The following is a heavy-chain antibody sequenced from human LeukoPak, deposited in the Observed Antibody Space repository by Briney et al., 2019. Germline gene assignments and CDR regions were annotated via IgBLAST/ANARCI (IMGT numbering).Heavy chain of an antibody. Sequence: PGGSLRLSCAASGFTFSNYAMYWVRQAPGKGLEYVSALSSNGDSTYYANSVEGRFTISRDNSKNTLYLQMGSLRAEDMAVYYCARVPPYGDYRYYQYYYMDVWGKGTTVTISS. J-gene: IGHJ6*03. CDR3: ARVPPYGDYRYYQYYYMDV. D-gene: IGHD4-17*01. CDR2: LSSNGDST. V-gene: IGHV3-64*01. CDR1: GFTFSNYA.